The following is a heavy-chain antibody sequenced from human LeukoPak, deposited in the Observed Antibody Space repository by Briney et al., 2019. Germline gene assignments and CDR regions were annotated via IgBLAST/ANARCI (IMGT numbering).Heavy chain of an antibody. CDR2: IVVGSGNT. CDR1: GFTFTSSA. D-gene: IGHD3-10*01. Sequence: GASVKVSCKASGFTFTSSAMQWVRQARGQRLEWIGWIVVGSGNTNYAQKFQERVTITRDMSTSTAYMELSSLRSEDTAVYYCAAVPGYYYGSGSYYNRDYWGQGTLVTVSS. J-gene: IGHJ4*02. CDR3: AAVPGYYYGSGSYYNRDY. V-gene: IGHV1-58*02.